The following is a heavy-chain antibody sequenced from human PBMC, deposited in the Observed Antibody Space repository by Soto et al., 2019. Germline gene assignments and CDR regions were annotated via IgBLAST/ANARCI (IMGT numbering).Heavy chain of an antibody. D-gene: IGHD3-22*01. J-gene: IGHJ4*02. CDR3: ARVPYYYDSSGYYLDY. Sequence: SETLSLTCAVSGGSVISNNWWSWVRQPPGKGLEWIGEIYHGGSTNYNPSLKGRVTISVDKSKNQFSLKLDSVTAADSAIYYCARVPYYYDSSGYYLDYWGQGTLVTVSS. CDR1: GGSVISNNW. CDR2: IYHGGST. V-gene: IGHV4-4*02.